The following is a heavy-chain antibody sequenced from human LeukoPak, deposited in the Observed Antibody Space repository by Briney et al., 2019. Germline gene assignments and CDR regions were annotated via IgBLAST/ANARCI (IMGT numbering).Heavy chain of an antibody. V-gene: IGHV3-7*01. J-gene: IGHJ4*02. CDR1: GFTFSSYW. CDR2: IKQDGSEK. CDR3: AREVYDFWSGYYPETNFDY. Sequence: PGGSLRLSCAASGFTFSSYWMSWVRQAPGKGLEWVANIKQDGSEKYYVDSVKGRFTISRDSAKNSLYLQMNSLRAEDTAVYYCAREVYDFWSGYYPETNFDYWGQGTLVTVSS. D-gene: IGHD3-3*01.